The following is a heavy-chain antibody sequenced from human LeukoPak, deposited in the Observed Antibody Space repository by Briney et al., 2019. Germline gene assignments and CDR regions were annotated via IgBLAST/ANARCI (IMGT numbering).Heavy chain of an antibody. D-gene: IGHD2-2*01. CDR1: GCTFSSYS. Sequence: PGGSLRLSCAASGCTFSSYSMNWVRQAPGKGLEWVSSISSSSSYIYYADSVKGRFTISRDNAKNSLYLQMNSLRAEDTAVYYCARSGLYHDAFDIWGQGTMVTVSS. V-gene: IGHV3-21*01. CDR2: ISSSSSYI. CDR3: ARSGLYHDAFDI. J-gene: IGHJ3*02.